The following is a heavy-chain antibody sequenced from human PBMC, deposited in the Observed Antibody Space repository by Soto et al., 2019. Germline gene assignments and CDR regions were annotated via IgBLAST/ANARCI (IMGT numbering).Heavy chain of an antibody. CDR2: IYRTVST. J-gene: IGHJ4*02. Sequence: SETLSLTCAVSGGSFTSNNCWTWVRQPPGQGLEWIGEIYRTVSTNYNPSLKSRVTISLDKSENQFSLQVTSLTAADTAVYYCASRDPGTCGDYLGQGTLVTLFS. V-gene: IGHV4-4*02. D-gene: IGHD1-7*01. CDR3: ASRDPGTCGDY. CDR1: GGSFTSNNC.